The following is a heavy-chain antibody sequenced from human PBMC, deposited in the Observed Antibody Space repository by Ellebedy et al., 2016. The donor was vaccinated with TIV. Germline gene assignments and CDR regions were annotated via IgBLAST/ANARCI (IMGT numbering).Heavy chain of an antibody. J-gene: IGHJ6*02. V-gene: IGHV3-30*18. CDR1: GFTFSSYG. Sequence: GESLKISXAASGFTFSSYGMHWVRQAPGKGLEWVAVISYDGSNKYYADSVKGRFTISRDNSKNTLYLQMNSLRAEDTAVYYCANSATGRSSSTGLDYYYYGMDVWGQGTTVTVSS. CDR3: ANSATGRSSSTGLDYYYYGMDV. CDR2: ISYDGSNK. D-gene: IGHD2-2*01.